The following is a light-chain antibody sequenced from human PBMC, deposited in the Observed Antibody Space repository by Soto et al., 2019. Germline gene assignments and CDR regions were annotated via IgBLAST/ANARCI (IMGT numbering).Light chain of an antibody. Sequence: EIVLTQSPVTLSLSPGERATLSCRSSQSVSSSYLAWYQHKPGQAPRLLIYDVSSRATGIPDRFSGSGSGTDFTLTISRLEPEDFAVYYCQQYGSSPTFGQGTKVEIK. J-gene: IGKJ1*01. CDR1: QSVSSSY. CDR3: QQYGSSPT. CDR2: DVS. V-gene: IGKV3-20*01.